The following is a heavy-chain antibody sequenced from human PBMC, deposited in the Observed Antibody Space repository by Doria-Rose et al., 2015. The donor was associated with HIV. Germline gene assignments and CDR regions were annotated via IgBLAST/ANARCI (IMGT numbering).Heavy chain of an antibody. J-gene: IGHJ4*02. CDR3: VRQTTLTGMAGY. D-gene: IGHD5-18*01. CDR2: IYTSGST. CDR1: GDSISSGNFY. V-gene: IGHV4-61*02. Sequence: ESGPGLVKPSQTLSLTCTVSGDSISSGNFYWSWIRQPAGEGLEWIGRIYTSGSTNYNPSLKSRVTISLDTSTNQFSLKLTSVSAADTAVYYCVRQTTLTGMAGYWGQGTLVTVSS.